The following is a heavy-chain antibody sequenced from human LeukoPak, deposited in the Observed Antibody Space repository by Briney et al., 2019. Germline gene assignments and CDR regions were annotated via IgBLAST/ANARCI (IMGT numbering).Heavy chain of an antibody. J-gene: IGHJ4*02. CDR1: GFTFNNYG. D-gene: IGHD3-22*01. V-gene: IGHV3-30*02. CDR3: AKDPTHYRVWDDYDSTVLSY. CDR2: IRYDGSNK. Sequence: GGSLRLSCAASGFTFNNYGMHWVRQAPGKGLEWAAFIRYDGSNKYYADSVKGRFTISRDNSKNTLYLQMNSLRAADTAVYYCAKDPTHYRVWDDYDSTVLSYWGQGTLVTVSS.